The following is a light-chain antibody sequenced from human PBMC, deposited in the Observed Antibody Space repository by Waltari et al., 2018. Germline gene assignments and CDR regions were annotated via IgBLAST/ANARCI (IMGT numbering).Light chain of an antibody. V-gene: IGLV1-47*01. Sequence: QSVLTQPPSASGTPGQRVTISCSGSRSTTGNNYVYWYQPRPGTAPKLLIYRNNQRPSGVPDRFSGSKSGTSASLAISGLRSEDEADYYCAVWDDSLSGRVFGGGTKVTVL. CDR3: AVWDDSLSGRV. CDR2: RNN. CDR1: RSTTGNNY. J-gene: IGLJ3*02.